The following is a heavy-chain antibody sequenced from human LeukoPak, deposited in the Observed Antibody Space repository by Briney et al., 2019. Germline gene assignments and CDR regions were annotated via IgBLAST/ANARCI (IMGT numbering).Heavy chain of an antibody. J-gene: IGHJ4*02. CDR1: LDSTTSNF. D-gene: IGHD1-14*01. V-gene: IGHV4-4*02. Sequence: SETLSLTCTVSLDSTTSNFWSCVRQPPGKGLEWIGEIHRSGSPNYNPSLQSRVTLSIDRSRSQIVLELSSVTAADTAVYYCAREILGGFNPGAYWGRGILVTVSS. CDR3: AREILGGFNPGAY. CDR2: IHRSGSP.